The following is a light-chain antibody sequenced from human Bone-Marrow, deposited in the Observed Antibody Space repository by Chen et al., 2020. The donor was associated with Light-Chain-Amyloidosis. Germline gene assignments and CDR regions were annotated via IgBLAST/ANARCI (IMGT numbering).Light chain of an antibody. J-gene: IGLJ2*01. CDR2: RET. Sequence: SYDLTQPPSVSVSPGQTPRITCSGDDLPTKYAYWYQQKPGQAPVLVIHRETERPSGISERFTGSSSGTTATLTISGVQAEDEADYHCQSADSSGTYEVIFGGGTKLTVL. CDR3: QSADSSGTYEVI. V-gene: IGLV3-25*03. CDR1: DLPTKY.